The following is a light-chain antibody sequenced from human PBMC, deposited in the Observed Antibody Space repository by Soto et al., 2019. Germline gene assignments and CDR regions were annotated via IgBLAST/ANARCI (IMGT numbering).Light chain of an antibody. CDR3: QQRSNWPLT. CDR1: QSVNTF. J-gene: IGKJ4*01. CDR2: DTS. Sequence: EIVLTQSPATLSLSPGERATLSCRASQSVNTFLAWYQQKPGQSPRLLIYDTSFRATGIPTRFSGSGSGTGFSLTISSLEPADFAIYYCQQRSNWPLTFGGGTKVEIK. V-gene: IGKV3-11*01.